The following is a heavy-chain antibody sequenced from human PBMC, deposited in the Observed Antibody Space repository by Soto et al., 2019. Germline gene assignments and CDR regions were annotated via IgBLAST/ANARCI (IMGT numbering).Heavy chain of an antibody. CDR1: GFTFSSYA. CDR3: AKALGFTVSSYDSSGLNFDY. V-gene: IGHV3-23*01. D-gene: IGHD3-22*01. Sequence: PGGSLRLSCAASGFTFSSYAMSWVRQAPGKGLEWVSAISGSGGSTYYADSVKGRFTISRDNSKNTLYLQMNSLRAEDTAVYYCAKALGFTVSSYDSSGLNFDYWGQGTLVTVSS. CDR2: ISGSGGST. J-gene: IGHJ4*02.